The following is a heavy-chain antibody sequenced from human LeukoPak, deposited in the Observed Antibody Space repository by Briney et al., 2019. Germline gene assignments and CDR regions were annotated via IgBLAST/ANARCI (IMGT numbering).Heavy chain of an antibody. D-gene: IGHD1-14*01. Sequence: SVTVSFKASGGTFSNYAITWVRQAPGQGLEWMGGIIPIFGTANYAQKFQGRVTITADKSTSTAYMDLSSLRSEDTAVYYCARVRAAGRTRDAFDIWGQGTMVTVSS. V-gene: IGHV1-69*06. CDR1: GGTFSNYA. CDR3: ARVRAAGRTRDAFDI. CDR2: IIPIFGTA. J-gene: IGHJ3*02.